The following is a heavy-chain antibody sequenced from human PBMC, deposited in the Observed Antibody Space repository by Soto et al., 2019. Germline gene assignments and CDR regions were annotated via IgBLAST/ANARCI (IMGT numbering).Heavy chain of an antibody. CDR3: ARDRAPYYDFWSGYRPHYYYYGMDV. V-gene: IGHV1-18*01. CDR2: ISAYNGNT. D-gene: IGHD3-3*01. Sequence: ASVKVSCKASGYTFTSYGISCVRQAPGQVLEWMGWISAYNGNTNYAQKLQGRVTMTTDTSTSTAYMELRSLRSDDTAVYYCARDRAPYYDFWSGYRPHYYYYGMDVWGQGTTVTVSS. CDR1: GYTFTSYG. J-gene: IGHJ6*02.